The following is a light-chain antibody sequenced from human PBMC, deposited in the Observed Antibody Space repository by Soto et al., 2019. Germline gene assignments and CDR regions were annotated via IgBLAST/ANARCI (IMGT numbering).Light chain of an antibody. Sequence: QSVLTQPPSASGSPGQSVTISCTGTKNDIGLYDFVSWYQHHPGKAPRLIIYEVVQRPSGVPDRFSGSKSGNTASLTISGLQAEDESDYYCGSYSSTVTPFVFGTGTKVTVL. J-gene: IGLJ1*01. V-gene: IGLV2-8*01. CDR3: GSYSSTVTPFV. CDR1: KNDIGLYDF. CDR2: EVV.